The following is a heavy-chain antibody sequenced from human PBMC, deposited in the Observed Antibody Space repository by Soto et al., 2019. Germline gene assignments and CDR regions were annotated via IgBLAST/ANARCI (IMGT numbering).Heavy chain of an antibody. CDR1: GGSISSYY. V-gene: IGHV4-59*01. CDR2: IYYSGST. D-gene: IGHD6-13*01. CDR3: ARHEDIAAAADAFDI. J-gene: IGHJ3*02. Sequence: SETLSLTCTVSGGSISSYYWSWIRQPPGKGLEWIGYIYYSGSTNYNPSIKSRDTISVDTSKNQFSLKLSSVTAADTAVYYCARHEDIAAAADAFDIWGQGTMVT.